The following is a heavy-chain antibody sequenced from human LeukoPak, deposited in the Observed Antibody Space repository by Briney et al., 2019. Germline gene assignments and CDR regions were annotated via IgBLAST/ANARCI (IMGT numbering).Heavy chain of an antibody. CDR3: ARDSGTTGEVKSDP. J-gene: IGHJ5*02. D-gene: IGHD3-10*01. CDR2: ITGSGTI. CDR1: GGSINSYC. Sequence: SETLSLTCTVSGGSINSYCSCIRQPAGKGLEWIGRITGSGTITYNPALQSRLSISIDTSKNQFSLKLMSVTAADTAVYYCARDSGTTGEVKSDPWGQGTLVTVSS. V-gene: IGHV4-4*07.